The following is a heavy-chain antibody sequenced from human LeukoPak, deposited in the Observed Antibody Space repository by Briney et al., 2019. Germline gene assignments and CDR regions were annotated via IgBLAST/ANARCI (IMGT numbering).Heavy chain of an antibody. D-gene: IGHD1-26*01. J-gene: IGHJ3*02. CDR1: GCSISSSSYY. CDR2: IHYSWST. V-gene: IGHV4-39*01. Sequence: PSEALSLTCTVSGCSISSSSYYWGWIRQPPGKGLEWIGSIHYSWSTYYNPSLKSRVTISVYTSKNQFSLKLSSVTAADTAVYYCARSGFPDAFDIWGQGTMVTVSS. CDR3: ARSGFPDAFDI.